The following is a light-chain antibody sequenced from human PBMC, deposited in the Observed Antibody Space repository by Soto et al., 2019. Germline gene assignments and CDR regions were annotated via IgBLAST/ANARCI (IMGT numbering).Light chain of an antibody. V-gene: IGKV1-12*01. CDR2: AAT. CDR3: QQGKSFPLT. CDR1: QDISDW. J-gene: IGKJ4*01. Sequence: DIQMTQSPSSVSASVGDRVTITCRASQDISDWLAWYQQKPGKAPNLLIYAATSLQGGVPSRFSGSGSGTDFTLTISSLQPEDFATYYCQQGKSFPLTFGGGTKVDIK.